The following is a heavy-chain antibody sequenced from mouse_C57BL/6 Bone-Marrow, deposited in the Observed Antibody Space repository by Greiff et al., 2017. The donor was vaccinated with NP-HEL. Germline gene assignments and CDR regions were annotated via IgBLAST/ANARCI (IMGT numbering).Heavy chain of an antibody. CDR3: ARYGTCYYAMDY. CDR2: IDPPRRGT. V-gene: IGHV1-72*01. J-gene: IGHJ4*01. D-gene: IGHD4-1*01. Sequence: QVQLQQPGAELVKPGAEGKREGKAECSNFTPYCLPVSPPSPLLFLYFLFLIDPPRRGTKYNEKFKSKATLTVDKPSSTAYMQLSSLTSEDSAVYYCARYGTCYYAMDYWGQGTSVTVSS. CDR1: CSNFTPYC.